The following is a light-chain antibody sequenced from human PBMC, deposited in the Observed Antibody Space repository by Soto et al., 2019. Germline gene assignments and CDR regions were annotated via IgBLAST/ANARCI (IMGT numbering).Light chain of an antibody. CDR1: TSDIASYKF. CDR2: EVS. Sequence: QSALTQPASVSGSPGQSITISCTGTTSDIASYKFVSWFQHHPGKAPKLLIYEVSNRPSGISNRFSGSKSGNTASLTISGLQPEDEANYFCSSATNTDTLVVFGGGTKVTVL. V-gene: IGLV2-14*01. CDR3: SSATNTDTLVV. J-gene: IGLJ2*01.